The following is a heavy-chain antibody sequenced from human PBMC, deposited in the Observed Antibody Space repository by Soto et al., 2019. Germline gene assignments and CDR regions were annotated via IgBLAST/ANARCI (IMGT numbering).Heavy chain of an antibody. CDR2: IFDSESA. CDR3: ARASSSSSAADY. V-gene: IGHV4-31*03. CDR1: GESINSGGYY. Sequence: QVQLQESGPGLVKPSQTLSLTCSVSGESINSGGYYWSWIRHNPGKGLEWIGYIFDSESAYYNPSLKSRVTISMDTSKNHFAMRLSSVTAADTAVYYCARASSSSSAADYWGQGTQVTVSS. D-gene: IGHD6-6*01. J-gene: IGHJ4*02.